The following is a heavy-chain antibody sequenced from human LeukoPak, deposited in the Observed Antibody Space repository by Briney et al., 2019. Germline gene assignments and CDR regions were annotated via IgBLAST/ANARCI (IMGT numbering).Heavy chain of an antibody. J-gene: IGHJ3*02. CDR1: GGTFSSYA. CDR3: AGQIVVVTAYDAFDI. Sequence: ASVKASCKASGGTFSSYAINWVRQAPGQGLEWMGRIIPILGIANYAQKFQGRVTITADKSTSTAYMELSSLRSEDTAVYYCAGQIVVVTAYDAFDIWGQGTMVTVSS. D-gene: IGHD2-21*02. CDR2: IIPILGIA. V-gene: IGHV1-69*04.